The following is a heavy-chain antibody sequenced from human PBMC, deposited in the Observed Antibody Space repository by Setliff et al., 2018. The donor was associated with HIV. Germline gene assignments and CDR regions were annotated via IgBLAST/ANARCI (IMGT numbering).Heavy chain of an antibody. V-gene: IGHV4-4*07. CDR1: RGSISNYY. Sequence: SETLSLTCIVSRGSISNYYWNWIRQPAGKGLEWIGRIYTSGSTNYNPSLKSRLTMSVDTSKNQFSLKLSSVTAADTAVYYCARPVRSGFSYGFDLWGQGTLVTVSS. CDR3: ARPVRSGFSYGFDL. D-gene: IGHD5-18*01. J-gene: IGHJ4*02. CDR2: IYTSGST.